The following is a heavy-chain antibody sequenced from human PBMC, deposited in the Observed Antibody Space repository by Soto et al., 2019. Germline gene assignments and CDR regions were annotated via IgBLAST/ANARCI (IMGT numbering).Heavy chain of an antibody. CDR1: GFTFSRYA. CDR3: ARYYDLSSGSSLNPSSYYGMDV. CDR2: ISGSGGST. V-gene: IGHV3-23*01. Sequence: GGSLRLSCAASGFTFSRYAISWVRQAPGKGLEGVSAISGSGGSTYYADSVKGRFTSSRDKSKNTLYLQMNSRRAEDAAVYYCARYYDLSSGSSLNPSSYYGMDVWGQGTT. J-gene: IGHJ6*02. D-gene: IGHD3-3*01.